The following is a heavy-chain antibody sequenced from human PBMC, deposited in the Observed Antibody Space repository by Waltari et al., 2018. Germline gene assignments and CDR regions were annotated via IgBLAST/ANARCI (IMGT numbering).Heavy chain of an antibody. CDR2: IYTSGSI. CDR3: ARDGVVVAAAGGYFYYSFMDV. Sequence: QVQLQESGPGLVKPSETLSLPCTVSGASISTYNWSWTRQPAGKGLEWIGRIYTSGSINYNPSLKSRVTMSVDTSKNQFSLKVTSVTAADRGVYYCARDGVVVAAAGGYFYYSFMDVWGEGTTVTISS. CDR1: GASISTYN. D-gene: IGHD2-2*01. J-gene: IGHJ6*03. V-gene: IGHV4-4*07.